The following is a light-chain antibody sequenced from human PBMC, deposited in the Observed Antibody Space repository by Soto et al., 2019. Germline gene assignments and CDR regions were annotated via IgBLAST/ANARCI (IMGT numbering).Light chain of an antibody. CDR2: WSS. CDR3: QQYYSTPLT. V-gene: IGKV4-1*01. J-gene: IGKJ4*01. CDR1: QSVLYSSNNKNY. Sequence: DIVMTQSPDSLAVSLGERATINCKSSQSVLYSSNNKNYLAWYQQKPGQPRKLLIYWSSTRESGVPDRFSGSGSGTDFTLTISSLQAEDVAVYYCQQYYSTPLTFGGGTKVESK.